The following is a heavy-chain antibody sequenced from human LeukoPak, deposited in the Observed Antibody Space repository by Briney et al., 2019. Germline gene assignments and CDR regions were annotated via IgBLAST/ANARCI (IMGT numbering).Heavy chain of an antibody. CDR2: IKQDGSEK. CDR1: GFTFSSYW. CDR3: ARDDYGDYAGYYYYYGMDV. V-gene: IGHV3-7*01. D-gene: IGHD4-17*01. Sequence: GGSLRLSCAASGFTFSSYWMSWVRQAPGKGLEWVANIKQDGSEKYYVDSVKGRFTISRDNAKNSLYLQMNSLRAEDTAVYYCARDDYGDYAGYYYYYGMDVWGQGTTVTVSS. J-gene: IGHJ6*02.